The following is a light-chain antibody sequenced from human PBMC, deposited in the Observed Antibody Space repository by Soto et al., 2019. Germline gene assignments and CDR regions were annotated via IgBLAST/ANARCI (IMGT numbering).Light chain of an antibody. V-gene: IGKV3-20*01. J-gene: IGKJ1*01. Sequence: EIVLTQSPGTLSLSPGERATLSCRASQSVSSAYLAWYQHKPGQPPTLLIYAASSRVTGIPDRFSGSGSGTDFTLTISRLEPKDFAVYYCQQYGSSSTWTFGQGTKVEIK. CDR1: QSVSSAY. CDR2: AAS. CDR3: QQYGSSSTWT.